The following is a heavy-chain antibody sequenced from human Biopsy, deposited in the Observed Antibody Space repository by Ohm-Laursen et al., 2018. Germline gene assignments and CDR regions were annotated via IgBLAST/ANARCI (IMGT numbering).Heavy chain of an antibody. CDR3: ARVVSLCGGDCYSLDS. V-gene: IGHV1-18*01. J-gene: IGHJ5*01. Sequence: GASVKVSCKSSGYTFINNGISWVRQAPGQGLEWMGWISPKIGNTYFTQHFQDRITMTTDTSTTTAYMELKSLRSDDTAVYYCARVVSLCGGDCYSLDSWGQGTLVIVSS. CDR1: GYTFINNG. CDR2: ISPKIGNT. D-gene: IGHD2-21*02.